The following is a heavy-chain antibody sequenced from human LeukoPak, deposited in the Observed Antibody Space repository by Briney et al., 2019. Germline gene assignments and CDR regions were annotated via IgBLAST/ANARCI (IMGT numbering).Heavy chain of an antibody. CDR2: IYYSGST. V-gene: IGHV4-59*01. CDR3: ARGRKWELVR. J-gene: IGHJ4*02. D-gene: IGHD1-26*01. Sequence: SGTLSLTCTVSGGSISSYYWSWIRQPPGKGLEWIGYIYYSGSTNYNPSLKSRVTISVDTSKNQFSLKLSSVTAADTAVYYCARGRKWELVRWGQGTLVTVSS. CDR1: GGSISSYY.